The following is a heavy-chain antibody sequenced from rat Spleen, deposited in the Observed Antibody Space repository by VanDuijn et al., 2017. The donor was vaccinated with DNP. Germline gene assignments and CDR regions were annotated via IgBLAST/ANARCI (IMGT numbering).Heavy chain of an antibody. V-gene: IGHV5-20*01. J-gene: IGHJ2*01. Sequence: EVQLVESGGGLVRPGRSLKLSCAASGFAFSDYYMAWVRQAPAKGLEWVASISHNGGYTYYRDSVKGRFTISRDYAKTSLYLQMDSLRSEDTATYYCTTLNFYASLSEYFDYWGQGVMVTVSS. D-gene: IGHD1-12*01. CDR2: ISHNGGYT. CDR3: TTLNFYASLSEYFDY. CDR1: GFAFSDYY.